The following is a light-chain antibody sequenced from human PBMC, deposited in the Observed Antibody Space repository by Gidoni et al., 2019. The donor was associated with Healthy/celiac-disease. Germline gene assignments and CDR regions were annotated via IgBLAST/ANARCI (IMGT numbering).Light chain of an antibody. V-gene: IGLV2-11*01. CDR1: SSDVGGYNY. CDR3: CSYAGSYTLV. CDR2: DVS. Sequence: QSALPQPRPVSGSPGQSVTISCTGTSSDVGGYNYVSWYQQHPGKAPKLMIYDVSKRPSGVPDRFSGSKSGNTASLTISGLQAEDEADYYCCSYAGSYTLVFGTGTKVTVL. J-gene: IGLJ1*01.